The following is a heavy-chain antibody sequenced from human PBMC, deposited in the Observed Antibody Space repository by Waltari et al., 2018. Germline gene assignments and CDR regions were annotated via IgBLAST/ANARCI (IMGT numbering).Heavy chain of an antibody. CDR1: GGTFSSYA. J-gene: IGHJ3*02. CDR3: GGSYSDAFDI. V-gene: IGHV1-69*05. D-gene: IGHD1-26*01. CDR2: IIPIFGTA. Sequence: QVQLVQSGPAVKKPGSSVKVSCKASGGTFSSYAISWVRQAPGQGLEWMGGIIPIFGTANYAQKFQGRVTITTDESTSTAYMELSSLRSEDTAVYYCGGSYSDAFDIWGQGTMVTVSS.